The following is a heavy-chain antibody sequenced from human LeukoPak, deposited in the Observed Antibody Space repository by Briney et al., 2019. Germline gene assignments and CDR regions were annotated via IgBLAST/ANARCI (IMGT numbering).Heavy chain of an antibody. CDR3: ARVTTVTTFYYYYMDV. CDR1: GGSISSYY. J-gene: IGHJ6*03. Sequence: SETLSLTCTVSGGSISSYYWSWIRQPPGKGLEWIGYIYYSGSTNYNPSLKSRVTISVDTSKNQFSLKLSSVTAADTAVYYCARVTTVTTFYYYYMDVWAKGTTVTVSS. D-gene: IGHD4-17*01. V-gene: IGHV4-59*01. CDR2: IYYSGST.